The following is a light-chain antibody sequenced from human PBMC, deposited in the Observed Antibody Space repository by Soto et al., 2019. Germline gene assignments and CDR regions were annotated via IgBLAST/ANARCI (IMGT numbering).Light chain of an antibody. CDR1: QSISNF. CDR2: AAS. J-gene: IGKJ4*01. CDR3: QQSYTTVRS. V-gene: IGKV1-39*01. Sequence: DFQMTQSPSTLSASVGDRVTITCRASQSISNFLNWYQQKPGKAPQLLIYAASRLHSGVPPRFSGSGAGTDFTLTISSLQPEDFATYFCQQSYTTVRSFGGGTKVDIK.